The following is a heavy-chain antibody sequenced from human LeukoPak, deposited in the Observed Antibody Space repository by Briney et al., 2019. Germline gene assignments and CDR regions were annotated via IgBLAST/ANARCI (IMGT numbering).Heavy chain of an antibody. D-gene: IGHD1-7*01. CDR1: GYTFTSYG. CDR3: ARDSTGTTPFDY. Sequence: ASVKVSCKASGYTFTSYGISWVRQAPGQGLEWMGWISAYSGNTNYAQKLRGRVTMTTDTSTSTAYMELRSLRSDDTAVYYCARDSTGTTPFDYWGQGTLVTVSS. J-gene: IGHJ4*02. V-gene: IGHV1-18*01. CDR2: ISAYSGNT.